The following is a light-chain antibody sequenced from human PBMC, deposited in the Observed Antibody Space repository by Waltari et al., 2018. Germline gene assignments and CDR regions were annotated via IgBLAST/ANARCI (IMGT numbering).Light chain of an antibody. V-gene: IGKV1-5*03. CDR2: KAS. Sequence: DIQMTHSPSTLSASVGDRVTITCRASQSISSWLAWYQQKPGKAPKLLIYKASSLESGVPSRFSGSGSGTEFTLTLSSLQPDDFATYYCQQYNSYSSYTFGQGTKLEIK. CDR1: QSISSW. CDR3: QQYNSYSSYT. J-gene: IGKJ2*01.